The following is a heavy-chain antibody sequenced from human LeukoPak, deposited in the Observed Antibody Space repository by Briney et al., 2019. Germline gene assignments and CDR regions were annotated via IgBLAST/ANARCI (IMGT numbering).Heavy chain of an antibody. D-gene: IGHD5-18*01. Sequence: GGSLRLSCAASGFTFSGYWMHWVRQAPGKGLVWVSRINSDGSSTNYADSVKGRFTISRDNVKNTLYLQMNSLRAEDTAVYYCARLDTAMVTYPFDIWGQGTMVTVSS. J-gene: IGHJ3*02. V-gene: IGHV3-74*01. CDR2: INSDGSST. CDR3: ARLDTAMVTYPFDI. CDR1: GFTFSGYW.